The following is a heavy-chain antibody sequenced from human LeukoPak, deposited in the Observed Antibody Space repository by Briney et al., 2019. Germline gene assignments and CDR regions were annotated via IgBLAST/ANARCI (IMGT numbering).Heavy chain of an antibody. CDR2: INHSGST. Sequence: SETLSLTCAVYGGSFSGYYWSWIRQPPGKGLEWVGEINHSGSTNYNPSLKSRVTISVDTSKNQFSLKLSSVTAADTAVYYCARGPRYYDFWSGYYTPYYYYGMDVWGQGTTVTVSS. CDR3: ARGPRYYDFWSGYYTPYYYYGMDV. CDR1: GGSFSGYY. J-gene: IGHJ6*02. V-gene: IGHV4-34*01. D-gene: IGHD3-3*01.